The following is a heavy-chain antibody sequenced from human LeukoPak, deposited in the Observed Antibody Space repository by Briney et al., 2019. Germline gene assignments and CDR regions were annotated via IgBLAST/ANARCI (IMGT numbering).Heavy chain of an antibody. CDR2: ISSSGSTI. CDR1: GFTFSSYA. CDR3: ARESYRFHYYGVDV. Sequence: GGSLRLSCAASGFTFSSYAMSWVRQAPGKGLEWVSYISSSGSTIYYADSVKGRFTISRDNAKNSLYLQMNSLSAEDTAVYYCARESYRFHYYGVDVWGQGTTVTVSS. V-gene: IGHV3-48*03. D-gene: IGHD3-16*02. J-gene: IGHJ6*02.